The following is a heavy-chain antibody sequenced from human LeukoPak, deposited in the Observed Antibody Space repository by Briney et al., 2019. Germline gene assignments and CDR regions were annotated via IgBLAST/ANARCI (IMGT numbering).Heavy chain of an antibody. D-gene: IGHD1-26*01. CDR3: ASTQWELLRPPFDY. CDR1: GYTFTGYY. CDR2: INPNSGGT. J-gene: IGHJ4*02. Sequence: ASVKVSCKASGYTFTGYYMHWVRQAPGQGLEWMGRINPNSGGTNYAQKFQGRVTMTRDTSISTAYMELSRLRSDDTAVYYCASTQWELLRPPFDYWGQGTLVTVSS. V-gene: IGHV1-2*06.